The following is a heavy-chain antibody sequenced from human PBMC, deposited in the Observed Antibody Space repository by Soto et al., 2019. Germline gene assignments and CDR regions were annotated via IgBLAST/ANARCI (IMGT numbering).Heavy chain of an antibody. Sequence: ASVKVSCTASGYTFTSYGISWVRQAPGQGLEWMGWISAYNGNTNYAQKLQGRVTMTTDTSTSTAYMELRSLRSDDTAVYYCARDHDYDYVWGSYRPYYWGQGTLVTVSS. V-gene: IGHV1-18*01. J-gene: IGHJ4*02. CDR1: GYTFTSYG. D-gene: IGHD3-16*02. CDR2: ISAYNGNT. CDR3: ARDHDYDYVWGSYRPYY.